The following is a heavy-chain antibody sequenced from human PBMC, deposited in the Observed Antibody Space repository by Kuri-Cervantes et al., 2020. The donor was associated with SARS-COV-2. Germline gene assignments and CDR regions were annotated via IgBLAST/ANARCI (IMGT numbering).Heavy chain of an antibody. CDR1: GGTFSSYA. J-gene: IGHJ4*02. CDR3: ARGPCSYCGGDCPLDY. V-gene: IGHV1-69*13. D-gene: IGHD2-21*02. CDR2: IIPMDGTA. Sequence: SVKVSCKASGGTFSSYAINWVRQAPGQGLEWMGGIIPMDGTAKYAQKFQGRVTITADESTSTAYMELSSLRSEDTAVYYCARGPCSYCGGDCPLDYWGQGTLVTVSS.